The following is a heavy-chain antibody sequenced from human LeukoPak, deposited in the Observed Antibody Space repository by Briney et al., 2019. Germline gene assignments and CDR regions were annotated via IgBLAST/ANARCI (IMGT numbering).Heavy chain of an antibody. D-gene: IGHD1-26*01. V-gene: IGHV3-30*01. CDR3: ARDNSVGGIAWWFDP. Sequence: ESMKGRFTISRDNSKNTLYLQIKSLRAEDTAVYYCARDNSVGGIAWWFDPWGQGTLVTVSS. J-gene: IGHJ5*02.